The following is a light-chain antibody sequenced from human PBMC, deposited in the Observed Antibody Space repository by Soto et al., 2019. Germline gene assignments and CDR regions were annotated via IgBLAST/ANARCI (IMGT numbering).Light chain of an antibody. CDR1: SSDVGGSNF. J-gene: IGLJ3*02. CDR3: SSYARRSYAGSITVV. Sequence: QSALTQPPSASGSPGQSVTISCTGTSSDVGGSNFVSWYQQHPGKAPKLMIYEVSKRPSGVPDRFSGSKSGITASLTVSGLQAEDDADYYCSSYARRSYAGSITVVFGGGSKLTVL. V-gene: IGLV2-8*01. CDR2: EVS.